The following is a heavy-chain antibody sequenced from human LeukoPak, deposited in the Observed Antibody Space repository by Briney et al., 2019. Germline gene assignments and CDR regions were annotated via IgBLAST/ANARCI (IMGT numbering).Heavy chain of an antibody. CDR3: EKGLRWGSAKYNCLDP. D-gene: IGHD3-16*01. Sequence: GGSPRLSCAASEYSPLIYVPTGVRPAPQGGGEWGSDLIGRGGDTHYTHSVGGPCTISRETSKNTLYLKINTVRVEHTAVYVCEKGLRWGSAKYNCLDPWGQGTLVTVSS. J-gene: IGHJ5*02. CDR2: LIGRGGDT. V-gene: IGHV3-23*01. CDR1: EYSPLIYV.